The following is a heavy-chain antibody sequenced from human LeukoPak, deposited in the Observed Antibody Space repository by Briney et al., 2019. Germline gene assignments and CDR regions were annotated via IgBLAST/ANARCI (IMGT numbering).Heavy chain of an antibody. J-gene: IGHJ4*02. CDR1: GGSISSYY. Sequence: PSETLSLTCTVSGGSISSYYWSWIRQPPGKGLEWIGYIYYSGSTNYNPPLKSRVTISVDTSKNQFSLKLSSVTAADTAVYYCARGINYGSAKYFDYWGQGTLVTVSS. CDR2: IYYSGST. CDR3: ARGINYGSAKYFDY. D-gene: IGHD3-10*01. V-gene: IGHV4-59*01.